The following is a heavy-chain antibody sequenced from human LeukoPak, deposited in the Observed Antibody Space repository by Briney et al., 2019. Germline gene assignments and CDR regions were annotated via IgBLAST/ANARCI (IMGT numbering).Heavy chain of an antibody. CDR1: GFTFSDHY. J-gene: IGHJ6*02. D-gene: IGHD6-13*01. V-gene: IGHV3-11*04. CDR2: ISSSGSTT. CDR3: ARDGSSSWYSMDV. Sequence: PGGSLRLSCAASGFTFSDHYMSWIRQAPGKGLEWVSYISSSGSTTYYADSVKGRFTISRDNARNSLYLQMSSLRAEDTAVYYCARDGSSSWYSMDVWGQGTTVTVSS.